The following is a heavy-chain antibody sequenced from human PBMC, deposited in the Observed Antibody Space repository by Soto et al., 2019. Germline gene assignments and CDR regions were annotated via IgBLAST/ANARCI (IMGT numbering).Heavy chain of an antibody. CDR3: AREAYSSSSFGMDV. CDR1: GGTFSSYA. J-gene: IGHJ6*02. CDR2: IIPIFGTA. Sequence: QVQLVQSGAEVKKPGSSVKVSCKASGGTFSSYAISWVRQAPGQGLEWIGGIIPIFGTANYAQKFQGRVTITADESTSTAYMELSSLRSEDTAVYYCAREAYSSSSFGMDVWGQGTTVTVSS. V-gene: IGHV1-69*01. D-gene: IGHD6-13*01.